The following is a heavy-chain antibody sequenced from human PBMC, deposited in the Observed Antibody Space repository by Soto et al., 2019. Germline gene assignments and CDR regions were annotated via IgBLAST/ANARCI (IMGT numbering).Heavy chain of an antibody. J-gene: IGHJ6*02. Sequence: GASVKVSCKASGYTFTTYYMHWVRQAPGQGLAWMGIISPDGGRTSYAQKFQGRVTMTRDASTSTAYMEVSGLRSDDTAVYWCARGGYSGYDYAAYYYDMDVWGLGTTVTVSS. V-gene: IGHV1-46*01. CDR1: GYTFTTYY. D-gene: IGHD5-12*01. CDR2: ISPDGGRT. CDR3: ARGGYSGYDYAAYYYDMDV.